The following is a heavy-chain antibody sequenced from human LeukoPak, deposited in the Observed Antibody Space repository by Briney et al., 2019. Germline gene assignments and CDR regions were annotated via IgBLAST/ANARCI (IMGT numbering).Heavy chain of an antibody. CDR3: ARRTDYGGKRPFDY. J-gene: IGHJ4*02. CDR2: ISFDENNK. D-gene: IGHD4-23*01. CDR1: GFTFSSYS. V-gene: IGHV3-30-3*01. Sequence: GRSLRLSCAASGFTFSSYSMHWVRQAPGKGLEWVAVISFDENNKYYADSVKGRFTISRDNSKNTLYLQMNSLRTEDTSVYYCARRTDYGGKRPFDYWGQGTLVTVSS.